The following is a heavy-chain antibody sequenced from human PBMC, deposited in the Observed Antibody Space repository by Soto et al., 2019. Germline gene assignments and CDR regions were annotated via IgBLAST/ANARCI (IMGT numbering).Heavy chain of an antibody. CDR2: ISYDGSNK. CDR3: AKFGLYSSGWYDY. Sequence: PGGSLRLSCAASGFTFSSYGMHWVRQAPGKGLEWVAVISYDGSNKYYADSVKGRFTISRDNSKNTLYLQMNSLRAEDTAVYYCAKFGLYSSGWYDYWGQGTLVTVSS. D-gene: IGHD6-19*01. J-gene: IGHJ4*02. V-gene: IGHV3-30*18. CDR1: GFTFSSYG.